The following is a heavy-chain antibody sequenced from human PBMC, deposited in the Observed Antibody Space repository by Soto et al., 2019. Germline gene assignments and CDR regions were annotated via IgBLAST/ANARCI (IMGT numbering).Heavy chain of an antibody. CDR2: IDPSDSYS. CDR3: ARLGSGWPLGAFHI. D-gene: IGHD6-19*01. V-gene: IGHV5-10-1*01. Sequence: VESLKISCQGSGYIFTNYWIGCFLQRPVKVPEWMGKIDPSDSYSNYSPSFQGHVTISADKSISTAYLQWSSLQASDTAMYYCARLGSGWPLGAFHIWGQGTVVTVSS. CDR1: GYIFTNYW. J-gene: IGHJ3*02.